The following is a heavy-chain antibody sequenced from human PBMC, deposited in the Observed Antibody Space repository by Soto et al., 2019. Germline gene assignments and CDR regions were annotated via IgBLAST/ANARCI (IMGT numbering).Heavy chain of an antibody. V-gene: IGHV5-51*01. J-gene: IGHJ4*02. CDR2: IYPGDSDT. Sequence: PGESLKISCKGSGYTFTNYWIGWVRQMPGKGLEWMGIIYPGDSDTRYSPSFQGQVTISADKPISTAYLQWSSLKASDTAMYYCARTPGSYLYYFDYWGQGTLVTVSS. CDR1: GYTFTNYW. D-gene: IGHD1-26*01. CDR3: ARTPGSYLYYFDY.